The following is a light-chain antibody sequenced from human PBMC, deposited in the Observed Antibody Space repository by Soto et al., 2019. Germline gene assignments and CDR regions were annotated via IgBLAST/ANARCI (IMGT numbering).Light chain of an antibody. V-gene: IGLV2-14*01. CDR2: DVS. CDR1: SSDVGGYNY. Sequence: QSALTQPASVSGSPGQSITISCTGTSSDVGGYNYVSWYQQHPGKAPKLMIYDVSNRPSGGSNRFSGYKSGNTASLTISGLQAEDEADYYCSSYTSSSTLVVFGGGTKLTVL. J-gene: IGLJ2*01. CDR3: SSYTSSSTLVV.